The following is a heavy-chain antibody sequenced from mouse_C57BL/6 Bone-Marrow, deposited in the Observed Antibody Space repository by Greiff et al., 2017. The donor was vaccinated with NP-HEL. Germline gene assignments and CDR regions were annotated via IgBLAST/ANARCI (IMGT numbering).Heavy chain of an antibody. CDR3: AKRTYYGSHYYAMDY. Sequence: QVQLKESGPGLVQPSQSLSITCTVSGFSLTSYGVHWVRQSPGKGLEWLGVIWRGGSTDYNAAFMSRLSITKDNSKSQVFFKMNSLQADDTAIYYCAKRTYYGSHYYAMDYWGQGTSVTVSS. D-gene: IGHD1-1*01. V-gene: IGHV2-5*01. CDR1: GFSLTSYG. J-gene: IGHJ4*01. CDR2: IWRGGST.